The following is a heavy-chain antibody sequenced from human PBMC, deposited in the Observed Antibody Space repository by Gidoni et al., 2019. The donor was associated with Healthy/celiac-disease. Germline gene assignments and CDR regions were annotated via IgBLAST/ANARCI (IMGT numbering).Heavy chain of an antibody. J-gene: IGHJ6*02. D-gene: IGHD3-10*01. V-gene: IGHV3-11*01. CDR2: ISSSGSTI. CDR1: GLPFSDYY. CDR3: AREGRDYYYGMDV. Sequence: QVQLVESGGGLVKPGGSLRPPWAAPGLPFSDYYMSWIRQAPGKGLEWVSYISSSGSTIYYADSVKGRFTISRDNAKNSLYLQMNSLRAEDTAVYYCAREGRDYYYGMDVWGQGTTVTVSS.